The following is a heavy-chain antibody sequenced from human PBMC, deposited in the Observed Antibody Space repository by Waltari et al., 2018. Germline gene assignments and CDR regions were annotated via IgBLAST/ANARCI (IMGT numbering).Heavy chain of an antibody. CDR1: GGSISSSSYY. CDR2: IYYSVTT. J-gene: IGHJ5*02. Sequence: QLQLQESGPGLVKPSETLSLTCTVSGGSISSSSYYWGWIRQPPGKGLEWVGCIYYSVTTYYNPSLKSLVTISVDTSKNQFSLKLSSVTAADTAVYYCARGFGAYEGWFDPWGQGTLVTVSS. D-gene: IGHD3-3*01. CDR3: ARGFGAYEGWFDP. V-gene: IGHV4-39*07.